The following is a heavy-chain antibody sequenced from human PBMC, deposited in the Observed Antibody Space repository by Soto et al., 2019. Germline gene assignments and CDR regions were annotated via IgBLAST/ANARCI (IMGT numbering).Heavy chain of an antibody. J-gene: IGHJ4*02. V-gene: IGHV1-18*01. CDR3: ASTMRYDFGSGSDRFDD. CDR1: GYTFTSYG. Sequence: ASVKVSCKASGYTFTSYGISWVRQAPGQGLEWMGWISAYNGNTNYAQKLQGRVTMTTDTSTSTAYMELRSLRSDDTAVYYCASTMRYDFGSGSDRFDDWGQGTLVTVSS. D-gene: IGHD3-3*01. CDR2: ISAYNGNT.